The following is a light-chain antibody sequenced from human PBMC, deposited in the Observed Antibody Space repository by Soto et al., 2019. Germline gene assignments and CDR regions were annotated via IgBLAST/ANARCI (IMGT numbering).Light chain of an antibody. V-gene: IGLV2-23*02. CDR3: CSYAGSSTLYV. CDR1: SSDVGSYNL. J-gene: IGLJ1*01. CDR2: EVS. Sequence: QSVLTQPASVSGSPGQSIPIFCTGTSSDVGSYNLVSWYQQHPGKAPKLMIYEVSKRPSGVSNRFSGSKSGNTASLTISGLQAEDEADYYCCSYAGSSTLYVFGTGTKVTVL.